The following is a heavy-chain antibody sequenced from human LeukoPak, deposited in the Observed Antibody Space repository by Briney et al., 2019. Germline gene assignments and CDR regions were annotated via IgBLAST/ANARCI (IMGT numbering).Heavy chain of an antibody. V-gene: IGHV3-30*03. J-gene: IGHJ4*02. D-gene: IGHD3-16*01. Sequence: GGSLRLSCAASGFTFSSYAMSWVRQAPGKGLEWVAVISYDGSNKYYADSVKGRFTISRDNSKNTLYLQMNSLKAEDTAVYYCTPSGGMYYFDYWGQGTLVTVSS. CDR1: GFTFSSYA. CDR3: TPSGGMYYFDY. CDR2: ISYDGSNK.